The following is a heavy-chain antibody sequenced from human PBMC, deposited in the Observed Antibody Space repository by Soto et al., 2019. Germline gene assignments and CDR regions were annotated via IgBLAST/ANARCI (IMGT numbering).Heavy chain of an antibody. Sequence: QVQLVESGGGVVQPGRSLRLSCVASGFTFSSYGMHWVRQAPGKGLEWVAIISYDGSNTYYADSVKGRFTISRDNSKNTLDLQMNSLRGEDTSVYYCAKEGGLSGSYYISSSYYFDYWGQGTLVTVSS. D-gene: IGHD1-26*01. J-gene: IGHJ4*02. CDR1: GFTFSSYG. CDR3: AKEGGLSGSYYISSSYYFDY. V-gene: IGHV3-30*18. CDR2: ISYDGSNT.